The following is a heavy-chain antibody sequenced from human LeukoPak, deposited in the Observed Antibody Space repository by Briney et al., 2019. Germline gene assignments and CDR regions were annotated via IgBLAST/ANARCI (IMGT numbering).Heavy chain of an antibody. CDR2: IIPMFEVP. CDR1: GGTFSNYA. Sequence: SVKVSCKASGGTFSNYAISWVRQAPGQGLEWMGRIIPMFEVPNYAQKFQGRVTITADKSTRTAYMEVSSLTSEDTAVYYCARGVVVTATQYYYYAMDAWGQGTTVTVSS. J-gene: IGHJ6*02. D-gene: IGHD2-15*01. V-gene: IGHV1-69*04. CDR3: ARGVVVTATQYYYYAMDA.